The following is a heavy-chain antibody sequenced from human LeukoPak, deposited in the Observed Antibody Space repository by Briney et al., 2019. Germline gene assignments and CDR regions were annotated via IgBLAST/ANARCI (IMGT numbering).Heavy chain of an antibody. Sequence: TLSLTCTVSGGSISSGGHYWSWMRQHPGKGLEWIGYIHYSGSTYYNPSLKSRVTISVDTSNNQFSLKLSSVTAADTAVYYCARARVYYYDSSGYVDAFDIWGQGTMVIVSS. J-gene: IGHJ3*02. CDR3: ARARVYYYDSSGYVDAFDI. V-gene: IGHV4-31*03. CDR2: IHYSGST. D-gene: IGHD3-22*01. CDR1: GGSISSGGHY.